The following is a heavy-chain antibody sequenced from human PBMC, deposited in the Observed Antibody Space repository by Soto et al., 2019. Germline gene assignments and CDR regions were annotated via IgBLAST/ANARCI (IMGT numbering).Heavy chain of an antibody. V-gene: IGHV2-5*02. CDR2: IYWDDDK. D-gene: IGHD4-17*01. J-gene: IGHJ4*02. CDR3: AHSLKADYGDYAPFDY. Sequence: QITLKESGPTLVKPTQTLTLTCTFSGFSLSTSGGGVGWIRQPPGKALEWLALIYWDDDKRYSPSLKSRLTITKDTSKNQVVLTMTNMDPVDTATYYCAHSLKADYGDYAPFDYWGQGTLVTVSS. CDR1: GFSLSTSGGG.